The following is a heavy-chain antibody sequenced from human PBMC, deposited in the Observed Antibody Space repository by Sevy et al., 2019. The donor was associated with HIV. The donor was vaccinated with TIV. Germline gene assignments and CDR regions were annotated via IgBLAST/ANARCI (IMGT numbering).Heavy chain of an antibody. J-gene: IGHJ4*02. CDR3: AREPGLHSSGYSGGFDY. V-gene: IGHV3-48*03. CDR2: IGSSGSAI. CDR1: GFTFSSYE. Sequence: GGSLRLSCEASGFTFSSYEMNWVRQAPGKGLEWISYIGSSGSAIYCPHSVKGRFTVSRDNAKNLVYLQMNSLRAEDTAIYYCAREPGLHSSGYSGGFDYWGQGTLVTVSS. D-gene: IGHD3-22*01.